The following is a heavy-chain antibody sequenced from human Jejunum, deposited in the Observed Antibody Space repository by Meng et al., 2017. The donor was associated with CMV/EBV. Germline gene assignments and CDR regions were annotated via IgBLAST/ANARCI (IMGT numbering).Heavy chain of an antibody. V-gene: IGHV4-39*07. Sequence: SPTYDWGWIRQPPGRGLEWIASIYYGGSTYYSPSLKSRVTISVDTSKNQFSLSLSSVTAADTAVYYCARDRVHFSDDYYYYGMDVWGLGTTVTVSS. CDR1: SPTYD. CDR2: IYYGGST. J-gene: IGHJ6*02. CDR3: ARDRVHFSDDYYYYGMDV. D-gene: IGHD1-1*01.